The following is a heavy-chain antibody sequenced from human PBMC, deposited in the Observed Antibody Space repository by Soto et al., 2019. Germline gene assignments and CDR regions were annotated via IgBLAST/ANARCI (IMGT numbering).Heavy chain of an antibody. J-gene: IGHJ4*02. D-gene: IGHD2-15*01. CDR3: ARCHRSGGNLFDS. V-gene: IGHV3-15*01. CDR1: GFTFSNAW. Sequence: EVQLVESGGGLVKPGGSVRLSCAASGFTFSNAWMSWVRQAPGKGLEWVGRIKSKSAGGATEYDAPVKGRFNISRHDSKNTLYLQMNSLTSEDTAVYYCARCHRSGGNLFDSWGQGARVTVSS. CDR2: IKSKSAGGAT.